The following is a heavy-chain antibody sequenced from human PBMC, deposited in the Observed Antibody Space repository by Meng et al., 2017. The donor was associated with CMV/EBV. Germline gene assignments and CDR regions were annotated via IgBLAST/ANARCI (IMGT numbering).Heavy chain of an antibody. V-gene: IGHV3-30-3*01. D-gene: IGHD6-19*01. CDR1: GFTFSSYA. Sequence: QGGLGGSGGGVVQPGRSLRLSCAASGFTFSSYAMHWVRQAPGKGLEWVAVISYDGSNKYYADSVKGRFTISRDNSKNTLYLQMNSLRAEDTAVYYCARGSVAGFDYWGQGTLVTVSS. CDR2: ISYDGSNK. CDR3: ARGSVAGFDY. J-gene: IGHJ4*02.